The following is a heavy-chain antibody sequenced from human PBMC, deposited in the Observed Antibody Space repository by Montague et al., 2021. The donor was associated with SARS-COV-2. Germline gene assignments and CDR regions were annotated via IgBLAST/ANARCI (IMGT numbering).Heavy chain of an antibody. CDR3: ARVLGGYYGMDV. J-gene: IGHJ6*02. Sequence: SLRLSCAASGFTFSSYAMNWVRQAPGKGLEWVSFISYDGSNKYYADSVKGRFTISRDNSKNTLYLQMNSLRAEDTAVYYCARVLGGYYGMDVWGQGTTVTVSS. D-gene: IGHD2/OR15-2a*01. CDR2: ISYDGSNK. V-gene: IGHV3-30-3*01. CDR1: GFTFSSYA.